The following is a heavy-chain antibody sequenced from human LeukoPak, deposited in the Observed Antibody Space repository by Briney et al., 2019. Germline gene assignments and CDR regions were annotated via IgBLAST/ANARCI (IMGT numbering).Heavy chain of an antibody. CDR1: GFTFGDYA. J-gene: IGHJ4*02. Sequence: PGRSLRLSCTASGFTFGDYAMSWFRQAPGKGLEWVGFIRSKAYGGTTEYAASVEGRFTISRDDSKSIAYLQMNSLKTEDTAVYYCTRAPSGGYYYFDYWGQGTLVTVSS. CDR3: TRAPSGGYYYFDY. V-gene: IGHV3-49*03. D-gene: IGHD4-23*01. CDR2: IRSKAYGGTT.